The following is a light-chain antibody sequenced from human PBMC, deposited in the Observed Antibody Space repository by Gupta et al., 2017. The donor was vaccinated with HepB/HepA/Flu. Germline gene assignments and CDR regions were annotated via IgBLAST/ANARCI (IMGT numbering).Light chain of an antibody. J-gene: IGKJ2*01. CDR1: QSLVHTEGNIF. V-gene: IGKV2-30*02. CDR3: RQTEHWPYT. Sequence: DVVMTQSPLSLPVTLGQPASISCRSSQSLVHTEGNIFLNWFRQRPGQSPRRLIYKVSNRDSGVPDRFSGIGSDTDFTLKISRVEAEDVGVYFCRQTEHWPYTFGQGTKLEI. CDR2: KVS.